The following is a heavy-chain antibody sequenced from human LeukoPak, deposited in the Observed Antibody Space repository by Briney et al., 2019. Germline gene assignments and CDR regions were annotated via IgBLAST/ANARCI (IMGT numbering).Heavy chain of an antibody. CDR2: ISSSSSYI. V-gene: IGHV3-21*01. Sequence: GGSLRLSXAASAFTFSTYSMNWVRQAPGKGLEWVSSISSSSSYIYYADSVKGRFTISRDNAKNSLYLQMNSLRAEDTAVYYCARGENNYGYYYFDYWGQGTLVTVSS. J-gene: IGHJ4*02. CDR1: AFTFSTYS. CDR3: ARGENNYGYYYFDY. D-gene: IGHD5-18*01.